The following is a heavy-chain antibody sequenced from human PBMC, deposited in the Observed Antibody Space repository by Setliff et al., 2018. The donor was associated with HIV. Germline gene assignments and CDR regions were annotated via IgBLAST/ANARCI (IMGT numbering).Heavy chain of an antibody. V-gene: IGHV3-48*01. Sequence: GGSLRLSCATSGFTFDSYSIIWVRQAPGKGLEWVSYISGLGGGTIYYADSVRGRFTISRDDAEKSVYLQMNSLRAEDTAVYYCARAGVVEGYYYYYYMDVWGKGTTVTVSS. CDR3: ARAGVVEGYYYYYYMDV. CDR2: ISGLGGGTI. D-gene: IGHD2-15*01. CDR1: GFTFDSYS. J-gene: IGHJ6*03.